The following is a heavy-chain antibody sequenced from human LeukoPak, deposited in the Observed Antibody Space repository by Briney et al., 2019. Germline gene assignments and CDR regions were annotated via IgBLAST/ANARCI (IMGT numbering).Heavy chain of an antibody. CDR2: IIPIFGTA. Sequence: ASVKVSCKASGGTFSSYAISWVRQAPGQGLEWMGGIIPIFGTANYAQKFQGRVTITADKSTSTAYMELSSLRSEDTAVYYCARSRRPVPKYCTNGVCYGFGYWGQGTLVTVSS. CDR1: GGTFSSYA. J-gene: IGHJ4*02. CDR3: ARSRRPVPKYCTNGVCYGFGY. D-gene: IGHD2-8*01. V-gene: IGHV1-69*06.